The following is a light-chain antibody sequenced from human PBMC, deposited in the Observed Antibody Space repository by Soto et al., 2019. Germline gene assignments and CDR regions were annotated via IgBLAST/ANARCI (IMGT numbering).Light chain of an antibody. Sequence: QSALTQPASVFGSPGQSITISCTGTSSDVGGYNYVSWYQQHPGRAPKLMIYEVSHRPSGVSNRFSGSKSGNTASLTISGLQAEDEADYFCSSYTSRNKVFGTGTKVTVL. CDR1: SSDVGGYNY. CDR2: EVS. CDR3: SSYTSRNKV. J-gene: IGLJ1*01. V-gene: IGLV2-14*01.